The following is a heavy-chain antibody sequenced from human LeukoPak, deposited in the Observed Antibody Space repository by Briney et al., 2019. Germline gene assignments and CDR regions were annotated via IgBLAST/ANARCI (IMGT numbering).Heavy chain of an antibody. CDR2: ISGSGGST. V-gene: IGHV3-23*01. CDR1: GFTFSSYA. D-gene: IGHD3-22*01. Sequence: PGGSLRLSCAASGFTFSSYAMSWVRQAPGKGLEWVSAISGSGGSTYYADSVKGRFTISRDNSKNTLYLQMNSLRAEDTAVYYCAKSGRVYDSSGFTGGDAFDIWGQGTMVTVSS. CDR3: AKSGRVYDSSGFTGGDAFDI. J-gene: IGHJ3*02.